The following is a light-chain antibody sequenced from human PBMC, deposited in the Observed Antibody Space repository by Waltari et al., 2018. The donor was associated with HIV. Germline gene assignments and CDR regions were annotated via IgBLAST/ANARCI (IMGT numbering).Light chain of an antibody. J-gene: IGLJ3*02. CDR1: SGDIDRNY. V-gene: IGLV6-57*01. CDR2: GDY. Sequence: NFMLTQPHSVSESPGKTLTISCTRSSGDIDRNYVPWYQQRPGSSPTTVIYGDYERPSGVPDRFSGSIDSSSNSASLTISGLKTDDEADYYCQSYDNGNWVLGGGTKLTVL. CDR3: QSYDNGNWV.